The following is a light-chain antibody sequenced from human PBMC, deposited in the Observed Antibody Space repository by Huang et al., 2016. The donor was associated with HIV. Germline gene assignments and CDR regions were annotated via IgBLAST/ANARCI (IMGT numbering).Light chain of an antibody. CDR2: GAS. J-gene: IGKJ2*01. V-gene: IGKV1-39*01. CDR1: QNINRY. Sequence: DIQITQSPSSLSASVGDRVIITCRASQNINRYLNWYQQQPGKAPKLLISGASKLQSEVPSSFSGIGSGTHFTRAISSLQPEDSATYYCQQSAVTPRTFGQGTKLEI. CDR3: QQSAVTPRT.